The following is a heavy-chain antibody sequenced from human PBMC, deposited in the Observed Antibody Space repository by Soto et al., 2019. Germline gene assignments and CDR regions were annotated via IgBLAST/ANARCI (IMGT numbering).Heavy chain of an antibody. CDR3: ARNTFNWFAP. CDR2: TSNSGNSV. CDR1: GFTFNDFF. Sequence: QVQLVESGGDLVKPGGSLRLSCAASGFTFNDFFMTWIRQAPGRGPEWVASTSNSGNSVYYADSVKGRFTVSRDNAQNTLTLQMTDLRVDDTAVYYCARNTFNWFAPWGQGTLVTVSS. V-gene: IGHV3-11*01. J-gene: IGHJ5*02.